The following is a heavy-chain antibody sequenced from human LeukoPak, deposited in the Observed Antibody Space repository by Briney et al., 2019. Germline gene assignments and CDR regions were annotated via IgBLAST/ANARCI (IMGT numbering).Heavy chain of an antibody. J-gene: IGHJ3*02. V-gene: IGHV4-59*01. Sequence: SETLSLTCTVSGGSISSYYWSWIRQPPGKGLEWIGYIYYSGSTNYNPSLKSRVTMSVGTSKKQFSLKLSSVTAADTAVYYCARFDASGSCNASDIWGQGTMVTVSS. CDR3: ARFDASGSCNASDI. CDR1: GGSISSYY. CDR2: IYYSGST. D-gene: IGHD3-22*01.